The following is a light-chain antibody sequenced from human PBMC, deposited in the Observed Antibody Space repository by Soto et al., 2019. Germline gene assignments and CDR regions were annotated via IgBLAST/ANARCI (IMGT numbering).Light chain of an antibody. CDR3: SSYTGSSTLV. J-gene: IGLJ2*01. CDR2: EVS. V-gene: IGLV2-14*01. Sequence: QSALTQPASVSGSPGQAITISCAGTSSDVGGYNSVSWYQQHPGKAPKLVIYEVSNRVSGVSNRFSGSKSGNMASLTISGLQAEDEADYYCSSYTGSSTLVFGGGTKLTVL. CDR1: SSDVGGYNS.